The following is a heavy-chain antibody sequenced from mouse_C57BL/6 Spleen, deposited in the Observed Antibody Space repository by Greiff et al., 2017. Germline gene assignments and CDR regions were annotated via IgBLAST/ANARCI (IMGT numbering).Heavy chain of an antibody. D-gene: IGHD2-5*01. CDR2: ISNGGGST. CDR3: ARHDSNGMDY. CDR1: GFTFSDYY. V-gene: IGHV5-12*01. J-gene: IGHJ4*01. Sequence: EVQLQESGGGLVQPGGSLKLSCAASGFTFSDYYMYWVRQTPEKRLEWVAYISNGGGSTYYPDTVKGRFTIARDNAKNTLYLQMSRLKSEDTAMYYCARHDSNGMDYWGQGTAVTVSS.